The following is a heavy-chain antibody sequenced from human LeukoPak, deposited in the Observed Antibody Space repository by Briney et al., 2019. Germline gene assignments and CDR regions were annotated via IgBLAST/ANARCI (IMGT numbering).Heavy chain of an antibody. Sequence: WVRQPPGKGLEWIGSIYYSGSTYYNPSLKSRVTISVDTSKNQFSLKLSPVTAADTAVYYCARASSSWSDWGQGTLVTVSS. CDR3: ARASSSWSD. CDR2: IYYSGST. V-gene: IGHV4-39*07. D-gene: IGHD6-13*01. J-gene: IGHJ4*02.